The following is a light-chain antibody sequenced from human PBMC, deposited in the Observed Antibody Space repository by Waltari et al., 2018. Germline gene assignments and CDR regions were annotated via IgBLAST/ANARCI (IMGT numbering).Light chain of an antibody. J-gene: IGKJ1*01. CDR1: QSITNW. CDR2: KAS. CDR3: QQYDNYWT. Sequence: ITCRASQSITNWLAVYQQKPGKDPKLLIYKASNLESWVPSRFSCSGSGTEFTLTISSLQPDDFATYYCQQYDNYWTFGQGTKVEIK. V-gene: IGKV1-5*03.